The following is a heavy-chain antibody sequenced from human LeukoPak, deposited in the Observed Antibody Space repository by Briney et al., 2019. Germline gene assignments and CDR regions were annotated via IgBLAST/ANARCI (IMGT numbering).Heavy chain of an antibody. V-gene: IGHV3-23*01. Sequence: GGTLRLSCAASGFTFSSYGMSWVRQAPGTGLEWVSAITGGGGSTYYADYVKGRFTISRDNSKNTLYLQINSLRGEDTAVYYCAREKMATAFFDTWGQGTLVIVSS. CDR1: GFTFSSYG. CDR2: ITGGGGST. D-gene: IGHD5-24*01. CDR3: AREKMATAFFDT. J-gene: IGHJ4*02.